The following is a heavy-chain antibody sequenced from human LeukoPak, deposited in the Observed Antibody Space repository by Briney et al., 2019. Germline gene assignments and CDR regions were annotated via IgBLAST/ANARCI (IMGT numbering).Heavy chain of an antibody. CDR1: GFTFSSYG. D-gene: IGHD6-13*01. CDR2: ISYDGSNK. V-gene: IGHV3-30*18. CDR3: AKVKEFGYSSSSHHDY. J-gene: IGHJ4*02. Sequence: GGSLRLSCAASGFTFSSYGLHWVRQAPGKGLEWVAVISYDGSNKYYADSVKGRFIISRDNSKNTLYLQMNSLRAEDTAVYYCAKVKEFGYSSSSHHDYWGQGTLVTVSS.